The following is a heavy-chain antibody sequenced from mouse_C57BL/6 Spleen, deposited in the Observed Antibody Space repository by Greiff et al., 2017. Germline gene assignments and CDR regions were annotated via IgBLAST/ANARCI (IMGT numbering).Heavy chain of an antibody. CDR1: GFSLTSYG. CDR2: IWRGGST. J-gene: IGHJ2*01. Sequence: QVQLQQSGPGLVQPSPSLSISCTASGFSLTSYGVHWVRQSPGKGLEWLGVIWRGGSTDYNAAFMPRLSITKDNSNSQAFFKMNSLQADDTAIYYCAKNGEGYFDYWGQGTTLTVSS. CDR3: AKNGEGYFDY. V-gene: IGHV2-5*01.